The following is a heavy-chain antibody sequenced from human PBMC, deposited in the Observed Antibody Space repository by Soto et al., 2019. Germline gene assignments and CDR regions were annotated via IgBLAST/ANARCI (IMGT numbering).Heavy chain of an antibody. CDR2: IGQDGSEK. CDR1: GFSFSDSW. J-gene: IGHJ6*02. V-gene: IGHV3-7*05. CDR3: SRRLEV. Sequence: EVQLVESGGGLVQPGGSLRLSCAASGFSFSDSWMDWVRQAPGKGLEWVANIGQDGSEKYYVDSVKGRFTISRDNAKNSVYLQMTTLRADDTAVYYCSRRLEVWGQGTTVTVSS.